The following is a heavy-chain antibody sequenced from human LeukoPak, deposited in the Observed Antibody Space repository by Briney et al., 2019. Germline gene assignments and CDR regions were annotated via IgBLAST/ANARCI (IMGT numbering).Heavy chain of an antibody. V-gene: IGHV4-59*12. CDR1: GGSINSYY. Sequence: PSETLSLTCTVSGGSINSYYWNWIRQPPGKGLEWIGYIYYTGSTNYNPSLKSRLTISVDTSKNQFSLKLSSVTAADTAVYYCARGVSYYYDSSGPYYFDYWGQGTLVTVSS. J-gene: IGHJ4*02. D-gene: IGHD3-22*01. CDR3: ARGVSYYYDSSGPYYFDY. CDR2: IYYTGST.